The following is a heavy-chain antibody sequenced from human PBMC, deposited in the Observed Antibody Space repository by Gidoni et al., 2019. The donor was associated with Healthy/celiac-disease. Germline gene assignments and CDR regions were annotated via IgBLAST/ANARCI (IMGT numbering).Heavy chain of an antibody. CDR3: ASYDYGDYLFDY. Sequence: QLQLQESGPGLVTPSETLSLPCTVSGGSIRSSSYYWGWIRQPPGKGLEWIGSIYYSGSTYYNPSLKSRVTISVDTSKNQFSLKLSSVTAADTAVYYCASYDYGDYLFDYWGQGTLVTVSS. D-gene: IGHD4-17*01. CDR2: IYYSGST. CDR1: GGSIRSSSYY. J-gene: IGHJ4*02. V-gene: IGHV4-39*01.